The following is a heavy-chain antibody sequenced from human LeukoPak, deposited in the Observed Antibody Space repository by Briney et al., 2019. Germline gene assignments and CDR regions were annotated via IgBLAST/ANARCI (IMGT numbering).Heavy chain of an antibody. D-gene: IGHD6-13*01. CDR2: ISGSGGST. J-gene: IGHJ4*02. Sequence: GGSLRLSCAASGFTFSSYAMSWVRQAPGKGLEWVSVISGSGGSTYYADSVKGRFTISRDNYKNTLYLQMKSLRAEDTAVYYCAKSPGVSVAAADTGMFDYWGQGTLDTVSS. CDR1: GFTFSSYA. CDR3: AKSPGVSVAAADTGMFDY. V-gene: IGHV3-23*01.